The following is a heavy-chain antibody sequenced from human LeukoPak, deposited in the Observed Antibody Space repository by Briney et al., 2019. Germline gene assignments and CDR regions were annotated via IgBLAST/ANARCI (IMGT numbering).Heavy chain of an antibody. CDR3: AKGSEYCSRTTCYPIDY. J-gene: IGHJ4*02. V-gene: IGHV3-23*01. CDR2: ISGSGDYT. D-gene: IGHD2-2*01. Sequence: PGGSLRLSCAASGFTFSSQAMSWVRQAPGKGLEWVSAISGSGDYTYYIDSVKGRFTISRDNSKNTPSLQMNSLRAEDTALYYCAKGSEYCSRTTCYPIDYWGQGILVTVSS. CDR1: GFTFSSQA.